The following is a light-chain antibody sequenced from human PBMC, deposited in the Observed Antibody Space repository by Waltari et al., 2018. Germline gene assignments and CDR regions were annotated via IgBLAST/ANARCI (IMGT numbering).Light chain of an antibody. CDR2: DVT. V-gene: IGLV2-11*01. CDR3: CSYAGSYTWV. Sequence: SALTQPRSVSGSPGQSVTISCTGTTHDLGSSNYASWYQQHPGKAPKLIILDVTKRPSGVPDRLSGSKSGNTASLTISGLRAEDEAEYYCCSYAGSYTWVFGGGTKLTVV. J-gene: IGLJ3*02. CDR1: THDLGSSNY.